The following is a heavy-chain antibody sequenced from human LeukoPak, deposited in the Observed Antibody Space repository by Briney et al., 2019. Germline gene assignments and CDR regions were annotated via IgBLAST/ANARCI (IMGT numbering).Heavy chain of an antibody. V-gene: IGHV4-4*07. Sequence: SETLSLTCTVSGGSISSYYWSWIRQPAGKGLEWIGRIYTSGSTNYNPSLKSRVTMSVDTSKNQFSLKLGSVTAADTAIYYCARDAKYYYGSRTFFFYEHWGQGTLLTVSS. CDR1: GGSISSYY. CDR2: IYTSGST. CDR3: ARDAKYYYGSRTFFFYEH. D-gene: IGHD3-10*01. J-gene: IGHJ4*02.